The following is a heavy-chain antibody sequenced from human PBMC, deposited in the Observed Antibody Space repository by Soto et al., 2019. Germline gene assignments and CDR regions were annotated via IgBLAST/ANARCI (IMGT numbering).Heavy chain of an antibody. D-gene: IGHD4-17*01. Sequence: GGSLRLSCAASGFTFSSYAMSWVRQAPGKGLEWVSAISGSGGSTYYADSVKGRFTISRDNSKNTLYLQMNSLRAEDTAVYYCANAGGGDYAGVSARGYYFDYWGQGTLVTVSS. CDR1: GFTFSSYA. J-gene: IGHJ4*02. CDR2: ISGSGGST. CDR3: ANAGGGDYAGVSARGYYFDY. V-gene: IGHV3-23*01.